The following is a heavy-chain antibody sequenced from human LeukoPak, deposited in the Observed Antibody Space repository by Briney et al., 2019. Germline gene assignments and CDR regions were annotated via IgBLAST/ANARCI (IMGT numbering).Heavy chain of an antibody. CDR3: AKWRWRQSEYED. Sequence: GGSLRLSCEASGFSFSDHWMGWVRQAPGKGLECVANIKHDGSGKEYVDSVKGRFTISRDNAKNSVYLEMSSLRAENTAVYYCAKWRWRQSEYEDWGQGTLVTVSS. CDR2: IKHDGSGK. D-gene: IGHD5-24*01. J-gene: IGHJ4*02. CDR1: GFSFSDHW. V-gene: IGHV3-7*01.